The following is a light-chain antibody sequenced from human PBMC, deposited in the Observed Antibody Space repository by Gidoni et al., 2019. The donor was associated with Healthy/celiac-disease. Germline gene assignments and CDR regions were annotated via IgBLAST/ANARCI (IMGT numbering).Light chain of an antibody. J-gene: IGLJ1*01. V-gene: IGLV2-23*01. CDR3: CSYAGSSIFYV. CDR2: EGS. CDR1: SSDVGSYNL. Sequence: QSALTQPASVSGSPGQSITIACTGTSSDVGSYNLVSWYQQHPGKAHKLMIYEGSKRPSGVSNRFSGSKSGNTASLTISGLQAEDEADYYCCSYAGSSIFYVFGTGTKVTVL.